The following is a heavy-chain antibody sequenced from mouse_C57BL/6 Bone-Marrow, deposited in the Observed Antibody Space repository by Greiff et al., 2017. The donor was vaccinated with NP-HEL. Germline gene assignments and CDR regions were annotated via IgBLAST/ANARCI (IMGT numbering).Heavy chain of an antibody. CDR3: TAYYSNYMFAY. Sequence: EVKLEESGGGLVQPGGSMKLSCVASGFTFSNYWMNWVRQSPEKGLEWVAQIRLKSDNYATHYAESVKGRFTISRDDSKSSVYLQMNNLRAEDTGIYYCTAYYSNYMFAYWGQGTLVTVSA. CDR2: IRLKSDNYAT. V-gene: IGHV6-3*01. D-gene: IGHD2-5*01. CDR1: GFTFSNYW. J-gene: IGHJ3*01.